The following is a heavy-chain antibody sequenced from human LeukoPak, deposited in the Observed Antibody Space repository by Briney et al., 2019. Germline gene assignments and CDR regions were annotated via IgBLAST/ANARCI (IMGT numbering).Heavy chain of an antibody. CDR2: ISSSGSTI. D-gene: IGHD3-3*01. J-gene: IGHJ5*02. CDR3: AKGDPFWSGYLNNWFDP. V-gene: IGHV3-48*04. Sequence: PGGSLRLSCAASGFTFNNYAMNWVRQAPGKGLEWVSYISSSGSTIYYADSVKGRFTISRDNAKNSLYLQMNSLRAEDTAVYYCAKGDPFWSGYLNNWFDPWGQGTLVTVSS. CDR1: GFTFNNYA.